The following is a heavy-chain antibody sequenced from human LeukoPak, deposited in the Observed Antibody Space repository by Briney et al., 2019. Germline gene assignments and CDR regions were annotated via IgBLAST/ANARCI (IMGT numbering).Heavy chain of an antibody. V-gene: IGHV1-69*05. CDR1: GGTFSSYA. J-gene: IGHJ4*02. Sequence: GASVKVSCKASGGTFSSYAISWVRQAPGHGLEWMGGIIPIFGTANYAQKFQGRVTITTDESTSTAYMELSSLRSEDTAVYYCARGDILTGYYTGIPDYWGQGTLVTVSS. CDR2: IIPIFGTA. D-gene: IGHD3-9*01. CDR3: ARGDILTGYYTGIPDY.